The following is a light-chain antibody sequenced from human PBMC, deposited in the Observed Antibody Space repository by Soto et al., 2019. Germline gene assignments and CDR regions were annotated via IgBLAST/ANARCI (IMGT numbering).Light chain of an antibody. CDR2: EVT. V-gene: IGLV2-14*01. Sequence: QSALTQPASVVGSPGQSITISCTGSSSDVGVYNYVSWYQQHPGKAPILLIYEVTYRPSGVSDRFSGSKSGNTASLTISGLQAEDEADYYCSSYTRITTYVFGTGTKATVL. CDR3: SSYTRITTYV. CDR1: SSDVGVYNY. J-gene: IGLJ1*01.